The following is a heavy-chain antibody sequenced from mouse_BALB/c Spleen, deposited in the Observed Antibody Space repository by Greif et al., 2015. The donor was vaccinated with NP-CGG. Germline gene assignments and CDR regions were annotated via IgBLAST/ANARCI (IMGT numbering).Heavy chain of an antibody. J-gene: IGHJ2*01. CDR1: GFNIKDYY. Sequence: VQLKESGAELVRSGASVKLSCTASGFNIKDYYMHWVKQRPEQGLEWIGWIDPENGDAEYAPKFQGKATMTADTSSNTAYLQLSSLTSEDTAVYYCNGVYGYDGDYFDFWGQGTTLTVSS. CDR2: IDPENGDA. CDR3: NGVYGYDGDYFDF. D-gene: IGHD2-2*01. V-gene: IGHV14-4*02.